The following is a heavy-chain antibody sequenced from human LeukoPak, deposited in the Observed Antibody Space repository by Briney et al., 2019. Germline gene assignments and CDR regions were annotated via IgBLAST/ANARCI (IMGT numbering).Heavy chain of an antibody. V-gene: IGHV3-21*01. CDR3: ARVALYYYYGMDV. CDR1: GFTFSSYS. Sequence: GGSLRLSCAASGFTFSSYSMNWVRRAPGKGLEGVSSISSSSSDVSYADSVKPRFTISRDNAKNSLYLQMNSLRAEDTAVYYCARVALYYYYGMDVWGQGTTVTVSS. CDR2: ISSSSSDV. J-gene: IGHJ6*02.